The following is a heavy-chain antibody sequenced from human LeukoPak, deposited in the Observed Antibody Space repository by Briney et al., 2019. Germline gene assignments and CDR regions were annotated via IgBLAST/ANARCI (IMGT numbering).Heavy chain of an antibody. CDR3: AREKGNSYGYDY. Sequence: SQTLSLTCTVSGGSISSGGYYWSWIRQPPGKGLEWIGYIYHSGSTYYNPSLKSRVTISVDTSKNQFSLKLSSVTAADTAVYYCAREKGNSYGYDYWGQGTLVTVSS. CDR1: GGSISSGGYY. J-gene: IGHJ4*02. V-gene: IGHV4-30-2*01. D-gene: IGHD5-18*01. CDR2: IYHSGST.